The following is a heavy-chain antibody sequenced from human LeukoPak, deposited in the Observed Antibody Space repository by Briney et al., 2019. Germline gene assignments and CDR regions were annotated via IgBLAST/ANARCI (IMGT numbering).Heavy chain of an antibody. J-gene: IGHJ6*03. CDR1: GGSISSSSYY. Sequence: SETLSLTCTVSGGSISSSSYYWGWIRQPPGKGLEWIGEINHSGSTNYNPSLKSRVTISVDTSKNQFSLKLSSVTAADTAVYYCARVDHSSGWYSWVNYYYYYMDVWGKGTTVTVSS. V-gene: IGHV4-39*07. D-gene: IGHD6-19*01. CDR2: INHSGST. CDR3: ARVDHSSGWYSWVNYYYYYMDV.